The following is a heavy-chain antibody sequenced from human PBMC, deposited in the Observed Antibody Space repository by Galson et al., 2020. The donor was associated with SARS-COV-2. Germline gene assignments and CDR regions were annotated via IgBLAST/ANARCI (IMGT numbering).Heavy chain of an antibody. J-gene: IGHJ4*02. Sequence: GESLKISCKVSGYSLSELSMHWVRLSPGKGFEWMGGFDPEDGEPVYSQKFQGRLTLTGDTSRDTAYMQLSSLRSDDTAVYYCATLGPTVADYFFDYWGQGTLLTVSS. CDR1: GYSLSELS. D-gene: IGHD6-19*01. CDR2: FDPEDGEP. CDR3: ATLGPTVADYFFDY. V-gene: IGHV1-24*01.